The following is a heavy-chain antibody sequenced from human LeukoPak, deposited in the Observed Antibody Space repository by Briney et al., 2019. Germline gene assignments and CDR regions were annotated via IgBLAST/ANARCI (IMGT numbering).Heavy chain of an antibody. Sequence: ASVKVSCKASGYTFTSYDINCVRQATGQGLEWMGWMNPNSGNTGYAQKFQGRVTMTRNTSISTAYMELSSLRSEDTAVYYCVEATDYYGMDVWGQGTTVTVSS. CDR3: VEATDYYGMDV. V-gene: IGHV1-8*01. D-gene: IGHD1-26*01. CDR1: GYTFTSYD. CDR2: MNPNSGNT. J-gene: IGHJ6*02.